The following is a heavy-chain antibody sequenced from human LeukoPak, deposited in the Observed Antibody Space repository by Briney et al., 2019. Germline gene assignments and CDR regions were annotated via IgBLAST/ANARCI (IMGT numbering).Heavy chain of an antibody. Sequence: PSETLSLTCAVYGGSFSGYYWSWIRQPPGKGLEWIGEINHSGSTNYNPSLKGRVTISVDTSKDQFSLKLSSVTAADTAVYYCARTPNRYCSGGSCYWFWFDPWGQGTLVTVSS. CDR1: GGSFSGYY. CDR3: ARTPNRYCSGGSCYWFWFDP. CDR2: INHSGST. V-gene: IGHV4-34*01. D-gene: IGHD2-15*01. J-gene: IGHJ5*02.